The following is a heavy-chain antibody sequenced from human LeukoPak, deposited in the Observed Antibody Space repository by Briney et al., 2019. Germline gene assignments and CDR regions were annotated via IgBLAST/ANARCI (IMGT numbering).Heavy chain of an antibody. D-gene: IGHD1-26*01. Sequence: PGGSLRLSCAASRFTFSSYAMSWVRQAPGKGLEWVSSISSSSSYIYYADSVKGRFTISRDNAENSLYLQMNDLRPEDTAVYYCARAPTYSGSQIDALDIWGQGTMVTVSS. J-gene: IGHJ3*02. V-gene: IGHV3-21*01. CDR1: RFTFSSYA. CDR3: ARAPTYSGSQIDALDI. CDR2: ISSSSSYI.